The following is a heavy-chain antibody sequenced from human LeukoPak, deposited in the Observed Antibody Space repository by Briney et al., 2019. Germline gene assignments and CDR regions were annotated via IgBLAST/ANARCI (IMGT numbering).Heavy chain of an antibody. CDR2: ISGSGGST. J-gene: IGHJ4*02. D-gene: IGHD3-9*01. V-gene: IGHV3-23*01. Sequence: GGSLRLSCAASGFTFSSYAMSWVRQAPGKGLEWVSAISGSGGSTYYADSVKGRFTISRDNSENTLYLQMNSLRAEDTAVYYCAKNPHYYDILTGYPKYWGQGTLVTVSS. CDR3: AKNPHYYDILTGYPKY. CDR1: GFTFSSYA.